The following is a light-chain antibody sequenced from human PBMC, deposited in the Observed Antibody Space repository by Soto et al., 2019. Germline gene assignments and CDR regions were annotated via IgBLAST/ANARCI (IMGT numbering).Light chain of an antibody. CDR3: GTWDSSLSGV. V-gene: IGLV1-51*01. CDR2: DNN. CDR1: SSNIGNNY. J-gene: IGLJ1*01. Sequence: QSVLTQPPSVSAAPGQKVTISCSGSSSNIGNNYVPWYQQLPGTAPKLLIYDNNKRPSGIPDRFSGSKSGTSATLGITGLQTGDEADYYCGTWDSSLSGVFGTGTKVTVL.